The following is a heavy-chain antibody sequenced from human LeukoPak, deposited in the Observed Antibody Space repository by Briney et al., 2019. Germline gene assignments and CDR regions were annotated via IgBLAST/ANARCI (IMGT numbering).Heavy chain of an antibody. CDR3: ASELREYCSSTSCHGGDGMDV. V-gene: IGHV1-18*01. CDR2: ISAYNGNT. J-gene: IGHJ6*02. Sequence: ASVKVSCKASGYTFTSYGISWVRQAPGQGLEWMGWISAYNGNTNYAQKLQGRVTMTTDTSTSTAYMELSSLRSEDTAVYYCASELREYCSSTSCHGGDGMDVWGQGTTVTVSS. CDR1: GYTFTSYG. D-gene: IGHD2-2*01.